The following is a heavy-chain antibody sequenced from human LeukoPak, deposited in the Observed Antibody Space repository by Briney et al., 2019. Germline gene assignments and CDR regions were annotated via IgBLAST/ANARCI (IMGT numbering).Heavy chain of an antibody. Sequence: PSETLSLTCTVSGGSISSYYWSWIRQPPGKGLEWIGYIYYSGSTNYNPSLKSRVTISVDTSKNQFSLKLSSVTAADTAVYYCANLFSTQGLDYWGQGTLVTVSS. CDR1: GGSISSYY. CDR2: IYYSGST. V-gene: IGHV4-59*01. CDR3: ANLFSTQGLDY. J-gene: IGHJ4*02.